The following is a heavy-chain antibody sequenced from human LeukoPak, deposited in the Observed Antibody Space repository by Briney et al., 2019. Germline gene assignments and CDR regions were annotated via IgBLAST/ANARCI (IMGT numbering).Heavy chain of an antibody. CDR2: MNPNSGDT. CDR3: ARALERKNYGGNSAPSDP. CDR1: GYNFTSYD. J-gene: IGHJ5*02. D-gene: IGHD4-23*01. V-gene: IGHV1-8*01. Sequence: ASVKVSCKASGYNFTSYDINWLRQATGQGLEWVGWMNPNSGDTGYVHKFQGRVTMTRDTSISTAYMELSRLRSDDTAVYYCARALERKNYGGNSAPSDPWGQGTLVTVSS.